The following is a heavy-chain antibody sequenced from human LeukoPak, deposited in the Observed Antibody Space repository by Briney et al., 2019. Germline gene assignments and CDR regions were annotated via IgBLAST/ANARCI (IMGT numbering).Heavy chain of an antibody. CDR3: ARGLPAATDYYYYYMDV. CDR2: IYTSGST. D-gene: IGHD2-2*01. CDR1: GGSISSGSYY. V-gene: IGHV4-61*02. J-gene: IGHJ6*03. Sequence: SETLSLTCTVSGGSISSGSYYWSWIRQPAGKGLEWIGRIYTSGSTNYNPSLKSRVTISVDTSKNQFSLKLSSVTAADTAVYYCARGLPAATDYYYYYMDVWGKGTTVTVSS.